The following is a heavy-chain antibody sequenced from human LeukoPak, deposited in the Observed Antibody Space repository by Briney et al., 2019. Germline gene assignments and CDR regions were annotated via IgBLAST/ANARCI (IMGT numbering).Heavy chain of an antibody. Sequence: SETLSLTCAVYGGSFSGYYWSWIRQPPGKGLEWIGSIYYSGSTYYNPSLKSRVTISVDTSKNQFSLKLSSVTAADTAVYYCARPELRGFDYWGQETLVTVSS. CDR2: IYYSGST. CDR3: ARPELRGFDY. V-gene: IGHV4-34*01. CDR1: GGSFSGYY. D-gene: IGHD1-7*01. J-gene: IGHJ4*02.